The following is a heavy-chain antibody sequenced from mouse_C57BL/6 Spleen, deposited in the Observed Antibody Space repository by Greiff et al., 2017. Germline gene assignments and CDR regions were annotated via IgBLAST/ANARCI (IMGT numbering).Heavy chain of an antibody. CDR1: GFNIKNTY. Sequence: EVQLQQSVAELVRPGASVKLSCTASGFNIKNTYMHWVKQRPEQGLEWIGRIDPANGNTKYAPKFQGKATITADTSSNTAYLQLSSLTSEDTAIYYCARDRAPQLGGEYYFDYWGQGTTLTVSS. CDR2: IDPANGNT. V-gene: IGHV14-3*01. CDR3: ARDRAPQLGGEYYFDY. J-gene: IGHJ2*01. D-gene: IGHD4-1*02.